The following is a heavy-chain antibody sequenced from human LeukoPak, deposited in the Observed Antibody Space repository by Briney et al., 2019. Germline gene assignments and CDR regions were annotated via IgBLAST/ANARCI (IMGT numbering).Heavy chain of an antibody. CDR3: AREPYPVEGYFDY. J-gene: IGHJ4*02. V-gene: IGHV4-39*07. D-gene: IGHD5-24*01. CDR2: INYSGSS. CDR1: GDSFSSSYYY. Sequence: SETLSLTCTVSGDSFSSSYYYWGWIRQPPGKGLEWIGSINYSGSSHYNPSLKSRVTISVDTSKNQFSLKLSSVTAADTAVYYCAREPYPVEGYFDYWGQGTLVTVSS.